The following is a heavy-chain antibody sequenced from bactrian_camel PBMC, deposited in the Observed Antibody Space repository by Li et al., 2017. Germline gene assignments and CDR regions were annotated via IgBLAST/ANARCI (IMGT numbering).Heavy chain of an antibody. J-gene: IGHJ4*01. V-gene: IGHV3S61*01. CDR1: VYTTDFWS. D-gene: IGHD6*01. CDR3: AAGRRCGSTSGPSY. Sequence: HVQLVESGGGTVQHGESRRLSRTSNVYTTDFWSMAWFRQAPGKEREGVARIDSRGTTEYVDSVKGRFTISLDNANNTMYLQMNTLKPEDSAMYYCAAGRRCGSTSGPSYWGQGTQVTVS. CDR2: IDSRGTT.